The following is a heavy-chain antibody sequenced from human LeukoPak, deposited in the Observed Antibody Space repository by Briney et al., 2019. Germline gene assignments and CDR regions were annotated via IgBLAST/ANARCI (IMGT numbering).Heavy chain of an antibody. V-gene: IGHV3-66*04. J-gene: IGHJ4*02. CDR3: AGRGPDPFGELPQY. CDR1: GFTVSSNY. CDR2: IYSGGST. D-gene: IGHD3-10*01. Sequence: PGGSLRLSCAASGFTVSSNYMSWVRQAPGKGLEWVSVIYSGGSTYYADSVKGRFTISRDNSKNTLYLQMNSLRAEDTAVYYCAGRGPDPFGELPQYWGQGTLVTVSS.